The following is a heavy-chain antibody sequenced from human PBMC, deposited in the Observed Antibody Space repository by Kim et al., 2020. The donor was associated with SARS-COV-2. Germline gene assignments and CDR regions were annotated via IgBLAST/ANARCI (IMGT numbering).Heavy chain of an antibody. CDR1: GFTFSDYY. V-gene: IGHV3-11*05. Sequence: GGSLRLSCAASGFTFSDYYMSWIRQAPGKGLEWVSYISSSSSYTNYADSVKGRFTISRDNAKNSLYLQMNSLRAEDTAVYYCARVGYDYVWGSYRDYYYYYGMDVWAQGTTVTGSS. D-gene: IGHD3-16*02. J-gene: IGHJ6*02. CDR3: ARVGYDYVWGSYRDYYYYYGMDV. CDR2: ISSSSSYT.